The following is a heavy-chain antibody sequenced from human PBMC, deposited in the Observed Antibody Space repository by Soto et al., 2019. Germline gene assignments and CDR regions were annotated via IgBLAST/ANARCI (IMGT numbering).Heavy chain of an antibody. D-gene: IGHD3-16*01. J-gene: IGHJ6*01. Sequence: PGGSLRLSCAASGFTFSTYGMHWVRQAPGKGLEWVALISYDGGNKYYADSVKGRFTISRDNPKNTLFLQMNSLRAEDTAVYYCAKVMITFGGTRYGLDVWGQGTTVTVSS. CDR3: AKVMITFGGTRYGLDV. CDR2: ISYDGGNK. V-gene: IGHV3-30*18. CDR1: GFTFSTYG.